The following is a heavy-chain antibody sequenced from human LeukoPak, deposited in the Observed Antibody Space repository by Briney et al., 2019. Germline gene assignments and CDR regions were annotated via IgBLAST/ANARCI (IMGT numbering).Heavy chain of an antibody. J-gene: IGHJ3*02. CDR3: ARDLSIAARGGI. CDR2: VSSSGSTI. CDR1: GFTFSSYE. V-gene: IGHV3-48*03. Sequence: GGSLRLSCAASGFTFSSYEMNWVRQAPGKGLEWVSYVSSSGSTIYYADSVKGRFTISRDNAKNSLYLQMNSLRAEDTAVYYCARDLSIAARGGIWGQGTMVTVSS. D-gene: IGHD6-6*01.